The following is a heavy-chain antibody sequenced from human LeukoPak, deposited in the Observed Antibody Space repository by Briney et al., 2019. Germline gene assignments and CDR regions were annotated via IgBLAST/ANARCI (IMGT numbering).Heavy chain of an antibody. V-gene: IGHV3-23*01. CDR2: ISGSSGST. J-gene: IGHJ5*02. Sequence: QPGGSLRLSCAASGFTFSSYAMSWVRQAPGKGLEWVSAISGSSGSTYYADSVKGRLTISRDNSKNTLYLQMNSLRAEDTAVYYCAKDRGRPPANPASNWFDPWGQGTLVTVSS. D-gene: IGHD6-25*01. CDR1: GFTFSSYA. CDR3: AKDRGRPPANPASNWFDP.